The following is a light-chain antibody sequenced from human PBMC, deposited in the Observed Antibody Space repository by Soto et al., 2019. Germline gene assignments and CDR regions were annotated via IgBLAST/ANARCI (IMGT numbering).Light chain of an antibody. Sequence: DIQMTQSPSTLSASVGDRVTITCRASNRSDDWLAWYQHQPGKAPNLLLHNASTFVSGVPSRFSGSGSGTEFTLTISSLQPDDFAAYYCQQYDNYSWAFGQGTKVEIK. CDR2: NAS. V-gene: IGKV1-5*03. CDR3: QQYDNYSWA. CDR1: NRSDDW. J-gene: IGKJ1*01.